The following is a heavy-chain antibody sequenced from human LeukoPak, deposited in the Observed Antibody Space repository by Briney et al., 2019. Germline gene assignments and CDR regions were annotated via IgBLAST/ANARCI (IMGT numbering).Heavy chain of an antibody. CDR3: AKDGSWSCTD. V-gene: IGHV3-30*02. CDR2: IAHHGSNK. CDR1: GFTFSRNA. J-gene: IGHJ4*02. D-gene: IGHD2-8*02. Sequence: PGGSLRLSCAASGFTFSRNAIHWVRQRPGNGLEWVSYIAHHGSNKYYADSVKGRLTISRDNSKRTLYLQMNSLIADDTAVYYCAKDGSWSCTDWGQGTLVTVSS.